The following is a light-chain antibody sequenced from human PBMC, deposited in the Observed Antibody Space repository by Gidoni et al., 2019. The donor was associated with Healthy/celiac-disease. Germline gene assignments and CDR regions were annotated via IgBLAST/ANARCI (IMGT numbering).Light chain of an antibody. Sequence: EIVMTQSPATLSVSPGERATLSCRASQSVSSNLAWYQQKPGQAPRLLIYGASTRATGIPARFSGSGSGTEFTLTISSLQSEDFAVYYCQQYNNWLSITFGQXTQLEIK. CDR1: QSVSSN. CDR2: GAS. CDR3: QQYNNWLSIT. J-gene: IGKJ5*01. V-gene: IGKV3-15*01.